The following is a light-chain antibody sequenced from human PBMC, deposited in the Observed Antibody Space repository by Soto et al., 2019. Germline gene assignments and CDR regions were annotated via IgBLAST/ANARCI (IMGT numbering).Light chain of an antibody. V-gene: IGKV1-6*02. CDR3: LQDYNYPRT. CDR1: QDIRSD. J-gene: IGKJ1*01. CDR2: GAS. Sequence: AIQMTQSPSSLSAFVGDAVTITCRASQDIRSDLAWYQQKPGKAPKLLMYGASALQSGVPSRFSGSGSGTDFTLTISILQPEDFATYYCLQDYNYPRTFGQGTKVEIK.